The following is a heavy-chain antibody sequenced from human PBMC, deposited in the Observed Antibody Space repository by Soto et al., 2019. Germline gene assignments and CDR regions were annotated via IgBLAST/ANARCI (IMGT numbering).Heavy chain of an antibody. D-gene: IGHD3-16*01. CDR2: IYNGEST. CDR3: ARDGGGLGKLSLFEY. Sequence: EVQLVESGGGLIQPGGSLRLSCAASGFTVNSDYINWIRQTPGKGLEWVAFIYNGESTHYADSVKGRFTISSDRSKNTLYLQMNSLRIEDTAVYYCARDGGGLGKLSLFEYWGQGTLVTVSS. CDR1: GFTVNSDY. J-gene: IGHJ4*02. V-gene: IGHV3-53*01.